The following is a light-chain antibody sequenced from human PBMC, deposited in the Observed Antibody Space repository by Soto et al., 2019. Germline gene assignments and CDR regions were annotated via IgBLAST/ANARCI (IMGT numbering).Light chain of an antibody. CDR2: DVN. J-gene: IGLJ2*01. Sequence: QSALTQPASVSGSPGQSITLSCTGTSSDIGGYDYVSWYQRHPGKAPKLIIYDVNNRPSGVSNRFSGSKSGNTASLTSSGLQAEDEADYYCTSYASGSSHVVFGGGIKLTVL. CDR3: TSYASGSSHVV. CDR1: SSDIGGYDY. V-gene: IGLV2-14*01.